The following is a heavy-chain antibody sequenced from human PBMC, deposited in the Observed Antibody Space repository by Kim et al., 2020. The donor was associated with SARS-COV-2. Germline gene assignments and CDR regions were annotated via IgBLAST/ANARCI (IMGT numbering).Heavy chain of an antibody. Sequence: SETLSLTCAVYGGSFSGYYWSWIRQPPGKGLEWIGEINHSGSTNYNPSLKSRVTISVDTSKNQFSLKLSSVTPADTAVYYCARGAQEESSGWKTDYWGQGTLVTVSS. D-gene: IGHD6-19*01. J-gene: IGHJ4*02. CDR1: GGSFSGYY. V-gene: IGHV4-34*01. CDR2: INHSGST. CDR3: ARGAQEESSGWKTDY.